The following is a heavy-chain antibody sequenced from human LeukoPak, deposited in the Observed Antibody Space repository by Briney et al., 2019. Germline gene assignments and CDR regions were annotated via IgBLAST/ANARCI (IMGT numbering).Heavy chain of an antibody. J-gene: IGHJ3*02. Sequence: PSETLSLTCTVSGGSISSYYWSWIRQPPGKGLEWIGYIYYSGSTNYNPSLKSRVTISVDTSKNQFSLKLSSVTAADTAVYYCVRVTWRYCSSTSCHPKAFDIWGQGTMVTVSS. CDR3: VRVTWRYCSSTSCHPKAFDI. V-gene: IGHV4-59*01. CDR2: IYYSGST. CDR1: GGSISSYY. D-gene: IGHD2-2*01.